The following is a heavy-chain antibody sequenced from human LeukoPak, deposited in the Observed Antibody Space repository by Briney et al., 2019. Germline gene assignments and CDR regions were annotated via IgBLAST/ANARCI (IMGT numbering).Heavy chain of an antibody. CDR1: GFTFSSYA. CDR2: ISYDGSNK. D-gene: IGHD6-13*01. Sequence: GGSLRLSCAASGFTFSSYAMHWVRQAPGKGLEWVAVISYDGSNKYYADSVKGRFTISRDNPKNTLYLQMNSLRAEDTAVYYCAKARQYSNSWYDYWGQGILVTVSS. J-gene: IGHJ4*02. V-gene: IGHV3-30-3*01. CDR3: AKARQYSNSWYDY.